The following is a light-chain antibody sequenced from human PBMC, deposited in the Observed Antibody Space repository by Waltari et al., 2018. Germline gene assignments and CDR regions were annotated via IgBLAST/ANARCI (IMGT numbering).Light chain of an antibody. CDR2: GAS. CDR1: QNDYTN. V-gene: IGKV3-15*01. Sequence: IVMRQSPATLPMSPEERATISCRASQNDYTNLAWYQQQPGQAPRLLIYGASTRATDIPTRFSGSGSGTECTLTISSLESEDFAIFYCQQYMNWPRTFGQGTKVEIK. J-gene: IGKJ1*01. CDR3: QQYMNWPRT.